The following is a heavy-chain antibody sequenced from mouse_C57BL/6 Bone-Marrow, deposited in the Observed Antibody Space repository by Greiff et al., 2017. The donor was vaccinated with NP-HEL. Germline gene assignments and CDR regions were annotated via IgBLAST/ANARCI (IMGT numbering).Heavy chain of an antibody. CDR3: ARSGGNPFDY. J-gene: IGHJ2*01. CDR1: GYTFTNYW. V-gene: IGHV1-63*01. CDR2: IYPGGGYT. D-gene: IGHD2-1*01. Sequence: QVQLKQSGAELVRPGTSVKMSCKASGYTFTNYWIGWAKQRPGHGLEWIGDIYPGGGYTNYNEKFKGKATLTADKSSSTAYMQFSSLTSEDSAIYYCARSGGNPFDYWGQGTTLTVSS.